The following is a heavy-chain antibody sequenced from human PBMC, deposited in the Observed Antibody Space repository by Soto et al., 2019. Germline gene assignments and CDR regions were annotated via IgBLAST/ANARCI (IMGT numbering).Heavy chain of an antibody. D-gene: IGHD6-19*01. Sequence: QVQLVESGGGVVQPGRSLRLSCAASGFTFSTYAMHWVRQAPGKGLEWVAVISYDGSVRYYADSVKGRFTFSRDNSKNTLYLQMNSLRAGDTALYYCARQNSGWSYYFDYWGQGTPVTVSS. CDR3: ARQNSGWSYYFDY. V-gene: IGHV3-30-3*01. J-gene: IGHJ4*02. CDR1: GFTFSTYA. CDR2: ISYDGSVR.